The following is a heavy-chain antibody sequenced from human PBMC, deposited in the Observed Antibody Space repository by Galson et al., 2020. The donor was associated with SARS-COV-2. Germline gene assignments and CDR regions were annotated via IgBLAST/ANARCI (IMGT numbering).Heavy chain of an antibody. J-gene: IGHJ4*02. CDR3: ARDFGGGYSCLDY. V-gene: IGHV3-74*01. CDR1: EFTFNTYW. D-gene: IGHD2-2*03. Sequence: GGSLRLSCAASEFTFNTYWMHWVRQPPGQGLVWVSGMNSDGRNTNYADSVKGRFTISRDNAKNSLYLQMNSLRAEDTAVYYCARDFGGGYSCLDYWGQGTLVTVSS. CDR2: MNSDGRNT.